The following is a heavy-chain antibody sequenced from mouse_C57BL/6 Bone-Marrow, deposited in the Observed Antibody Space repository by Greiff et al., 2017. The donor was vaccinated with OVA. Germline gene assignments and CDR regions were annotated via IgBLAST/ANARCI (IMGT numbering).Heavy chain of an antibody. CDR3: ARWTSAYYCDY. J-gene: IGHJ2*01. V-gene: IGHV1-53*01. Sequence: QVQLQQPGTELVKPGASVKLSCKASGYTFTSYWMHWVKQRPGQGLEWIGNINPSNGGTNYNEKFKGKATLTVDKSSSTAYMQLSSLTSEDAAVYDGARWTSAYYCDYWGKGTTLTVSS. CDR2: INPSNGGT. D-gene: IGHD2-13*01. CDR1: GYTFTSYW.